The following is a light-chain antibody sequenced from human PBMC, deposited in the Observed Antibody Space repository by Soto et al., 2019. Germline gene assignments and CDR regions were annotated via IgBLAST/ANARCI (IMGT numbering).Light chain of an antibody. V-gene: IGKV3D-15*01. J-gene: IGKJ1*01. Sequence: EIVMTQSPATLSVSPGERATLSCRASQSVSRNLAWYQQKPGQAPRLLIYGASTRATGIPARFSGSGSGTEFTRTISSLQSEDFGIYYCQQYNSYVWRFGQRTKVDI. CDR2: GAS. CDR1: QSVSRN. CDR3: QQYNSYVWR.